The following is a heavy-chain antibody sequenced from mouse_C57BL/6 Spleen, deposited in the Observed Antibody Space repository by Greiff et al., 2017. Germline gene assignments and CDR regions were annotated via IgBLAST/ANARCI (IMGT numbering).Heavy chain of an antibody. J-gene: IGHJ4*01. CDR1: GYSFTDYN. CDR3: ADGSSYDAMDY. CDR2: INPNYGTT. Sequence: VHVKQSGPELVKPGASVKISCKASGYSFTDYNMNWVKQSHGKSLEWIGVINPNYGTTSYNQKFKGKATLTVDQSSSTAYMQLNSLTSEDSAVYYCADGSSYDAMDYWGQGTSVTVSS. V-gene: IGHV1-39*01. D-gene: IGHD1-1*01.